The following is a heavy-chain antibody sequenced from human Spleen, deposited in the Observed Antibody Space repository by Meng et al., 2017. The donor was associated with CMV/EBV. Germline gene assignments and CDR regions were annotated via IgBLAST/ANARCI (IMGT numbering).Heavy chain of an antibody. V-gene: IGHV1-69*06. CDR1: GGTFSNYA. J-gene: IGHJ4*02. CDR2: IIPILGAG. D-gene: IGHD2-2*01. CDR3: ARGYCSSTSCYYFDF. Sequence: GGTFSNYAITWVRQAPGQGLEWMGGIIPILGAGNYAQKFRDRVTITADTFTSTAYMELSSLRSEDTAVYYCARGYCSSTSCYYFDFWGQGTLVTVSS.